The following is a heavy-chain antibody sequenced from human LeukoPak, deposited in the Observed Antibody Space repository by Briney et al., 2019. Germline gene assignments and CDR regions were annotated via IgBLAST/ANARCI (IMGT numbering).Heavy chain of an antibody. D-gene: IGHD3-16*01. Sequence: SETLSLTCTVSGGSISSSGFYWGWIRQPPGKDLQWIGNIYYSGSTYYNPSLKSRVTISVDTSKKQFSLKLSSVTAADTAVYYCARNMGGYFFDYWGQGTLVTVSS. CDR3: ARNMGGYFFDY. CDR1: GGSISSSGFY. V-gene: IGHV4-39*07. CDR2: IYYSGST. J-gene: IGHJ4*02.